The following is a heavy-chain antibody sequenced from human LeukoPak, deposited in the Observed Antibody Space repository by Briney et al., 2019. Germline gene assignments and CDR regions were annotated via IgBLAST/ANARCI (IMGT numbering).Heavy chain of an antibody. D-gene: IGHD2-8*01. V-gene: IGHV3-66*01. Sequence: GGSLRLSCAAPGFTVSGNYMTWVRQAPGKGLEWVSVIYRGGSTDYADSVKGRFTISRDNSKNTVYLQINSLRAEDTAVYYCARAASDRYCTNGVCYRFDYWGQGTLVTVSS. CDR2: IYRGGST. J-gene: IGHJ4*02. CDR1: GFTVSGNY. CDR3: ARAASDRYCTNGVCYRFDY.